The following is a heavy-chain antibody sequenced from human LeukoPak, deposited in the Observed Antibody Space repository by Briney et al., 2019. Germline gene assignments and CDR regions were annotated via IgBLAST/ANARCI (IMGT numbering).Heavy chain of an antibody. V-gene: IGHV1-2*02. J-gene: IGHJ1*01. Sequence: ASVKVSCKASGYTFTGYYMHWVRQAPGQGLEWMGWINPNSGGTNYAQKFQGRVTMTRDTSISTAYMELSRLRSDDTAVYYCARVRPPYSSSWYAEYFQHWGRGTLVTVSS. CDR2: INPNSGGT. CDR1: GYTFTGYY. D-gene: IGHD6-13*01. CDR3: ARVRPPYSSSWYAEYFQH.